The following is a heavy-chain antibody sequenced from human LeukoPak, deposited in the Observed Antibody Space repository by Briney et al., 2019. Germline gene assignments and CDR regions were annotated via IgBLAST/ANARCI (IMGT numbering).Heavy chain of an antibody. D-gene: IGHD3-3*01. J-gene: IGHJ6*02. CDR2: ISGSGGST. CDR3: AKDRGPSQSITIFGVVISYYYGMDV. V-gene: IGHV3-23*01. CDR1: GFTFSSYA. Sequence: GGSLRLSCAASGFTFSSYAMSWVRQAPGKGLEWVSAISGSGGSTYYADSVKGRFTISRDNSKNTLYLQMNSLRAEDTAVYYCAKDRGPSQSITIFGVVISYYYGMDVWGQGTAVTVSS.